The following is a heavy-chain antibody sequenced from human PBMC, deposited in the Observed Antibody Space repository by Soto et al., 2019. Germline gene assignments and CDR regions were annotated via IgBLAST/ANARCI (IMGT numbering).Heavy chain of an antibody. CDR2: INAGNGNT. CDR3: ARGGWSDNWFVP. J-gene: IGHJ5*02. Sequence: ASVKVSCKTSGYTFTSYAMHWVRPAPGQRLEWMGWINAGNGNTKYSQKFQGRVTITRDTSASTAYMELSSLRSEDTAVYYCARGGWSDNWFVPWGQGTLVTVSS. D-gene: IGHD6-19*01. V-gene: IGHV1-3*01. CDR1: GYTFTSYA.